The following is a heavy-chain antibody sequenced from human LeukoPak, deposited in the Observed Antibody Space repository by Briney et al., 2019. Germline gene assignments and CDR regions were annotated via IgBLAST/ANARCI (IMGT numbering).Heavy chain of an antibody. D-gene: IGHD3-22*01. CDR3: ARASDSSGFYAEYFFAP. V-gene: IGHV4-31*03. CDR1: GDSIRSGVYY. J-gene: IGHJ5*02. CDR2: IFHSGTT. Sequence: SETLSLTCNVSGDSIRSGVYYWSWIRHRPAKGLEWIGYIFHSGTTFYNSVLRSRVSISVDTSKNQFSLKLTSVTAADTAVYYCARASDSSGFYAEYFFAPWSQGPLATVSS.